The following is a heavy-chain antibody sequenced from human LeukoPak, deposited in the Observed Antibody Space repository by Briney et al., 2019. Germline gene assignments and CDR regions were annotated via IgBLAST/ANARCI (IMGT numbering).Heavy chain of an antibody. CDR1: GFTFSNYA. D-gene: IGHD2-15*01. V-gene: IGHV3-23*01. J-gene: IGHJ5*02. CDR2: IYGSDDKT. CDR3: AKTQGYYDA. Sequence: GSLRLSCVASGFTFSNYAHSWVRQAPGKGLELVSGIYGSDDKTVYGDAVKGRFTISRDNSKNTLYLQMNTLRADDTAVYYCAKTQGYYDAWGQGALVTVSS.